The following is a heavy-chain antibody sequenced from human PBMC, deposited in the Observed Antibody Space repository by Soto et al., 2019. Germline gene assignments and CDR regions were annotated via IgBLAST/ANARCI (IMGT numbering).Heavy chain of an antibody. J-gene: IGHJ4*02. D-gene: IGHD4-4*01. CDR1: GGSISSSSYY. CDR2: IYDSGST. Sequence: QLQLQESGPGLVKPSETLSLTCTVSGGSISSSSYYWGWIRQPPGKGLEWIGSIYDSGSTYYNPSLKSRVTSSVDTSKTPFSRTISSVTAADPGVYYCARHVPTLNRGLEGEYVSPFHYWGQGTLVTVSS. CDR3: ARHVPTLNRGLEGEYVSPFHY. V-gene: IGHV4-39*01.